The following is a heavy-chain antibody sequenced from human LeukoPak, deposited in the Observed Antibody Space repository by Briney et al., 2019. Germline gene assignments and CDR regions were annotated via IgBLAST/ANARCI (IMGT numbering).Heavy chain of an antibody. CDR3: ARHRGGPGSAFDI. V-gene: IGHV5-51*01. Sequence: GGSLKISCKGSGYRYTSYWIGWVRQMPGKGLEWMGIIYPGDSDTRYSPSFQGQVTISADKSISTAYLQWSSLKASDTAMYYCARHRGGPGSAFDIWGQGTMVTVSS. D-gene: IGHD1-26*01. CDR2: IYPGDSDT. J-gene: IGHJ3*02. CDR1: GYRYTSYW.